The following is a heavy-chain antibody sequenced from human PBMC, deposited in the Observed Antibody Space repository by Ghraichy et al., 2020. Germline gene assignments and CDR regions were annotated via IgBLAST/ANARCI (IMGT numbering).Heavy chain of an antibody. D-gene: IGHD3-10*01. Sequence: GGSLRLSCVGSGFTFSGYSMNWVRQSPGKGLEWVANINQDGREKYYVGSVKGRFTIFRDNAKSSLYLQMNNLSAEDTAVYYCSSGDTFDIWGRGTMVTVSS. CDR1: GFTFSGYS. V-gene: IGHV3-7*03. J-gene: IGHJ3*02. CDR3: SSGDTFDI. CDR2: INQDGREK.